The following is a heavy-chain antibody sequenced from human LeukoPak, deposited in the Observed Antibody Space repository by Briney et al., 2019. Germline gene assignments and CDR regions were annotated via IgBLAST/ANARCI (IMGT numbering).Heavy chain of an antibody. CDR1: GFTFSSYE. J-gene: IGHJ4*02. V-gene: IGHV3-30*18. D-gene: IGHD1-26*01. CDR2: ISYDGNNK. Sequence: PGGSLRLSCAGSGFTFSSYEMNWVRQAPGKGLEWVAVISYDGNNKYYADSVKGRFTISRDNSKNTLYLQMNSLRAEDTAVYYCAKEMATTNSWGQGTLVTVSS. CDR3: AKEMATTNS.